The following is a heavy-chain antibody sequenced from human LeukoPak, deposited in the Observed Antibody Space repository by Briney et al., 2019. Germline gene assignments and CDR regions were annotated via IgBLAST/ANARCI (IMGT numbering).Heavy chain of an antibody. Sequence: GEPLKISCQGSGYSFTSYWIGWVRQMPGKGLEWMGIIYPGDSDTRYSPSLQGQVTISADKSISTAYLQWSSLKASDTAMYYCAVPRGYSYGQIDYWGQGTLVTVSS. CDR3: AVPRGYSYGQIDY. J-gene: IGHJ4*02. CDR1: GYSFTSYW. D-gene: IGHD5-18*01. V-gene: IGHV5-51*01. CDR2: IYPGDSDT.